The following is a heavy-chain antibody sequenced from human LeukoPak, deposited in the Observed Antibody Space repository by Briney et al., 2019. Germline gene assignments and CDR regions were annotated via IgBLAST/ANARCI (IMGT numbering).Heavy chain of an antibody. V-gene: IGHV3-48*03. Sequence: GGSLRLSCAASGFTFRSYEMNWVRQAPGKGLEWVSYIGSSGSTIYYADSVKGRFTISRDNAKNSLYLQMNSLRAEDTAVYYCARDFAVAGLFFDYWGQGTLVTVSS. D-gene: IGHD6-19*01. J-gene: IGHJ4*02. CDR3: ARDFAVAGLFFDY. CDR1: GFTFRSYE. CDR2: IGSSGSTI.